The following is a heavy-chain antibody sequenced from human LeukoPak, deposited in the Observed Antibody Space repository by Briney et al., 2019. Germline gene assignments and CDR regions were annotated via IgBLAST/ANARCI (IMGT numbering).Heavy chain of an antibody. CDR1: GGTFSSYA. CDR2: IIPIFGTA. D-gene: IGHD3-10*01. V-gene: IGHV1-69*01. Sequence: SVKVSCKASGGTFSSYAISWVRQAPGQGLEWMGGIIPIFGTANYAQKFQGRVTITADESTSTAYMELSSLRSEDTAVYYCARAASGGSGSYLVYYYHYMDVWGKGTTVTVSS. J-gene: IGHJ6*03. CDR3: ARAASGGSGSYLVYYYHYMDV.